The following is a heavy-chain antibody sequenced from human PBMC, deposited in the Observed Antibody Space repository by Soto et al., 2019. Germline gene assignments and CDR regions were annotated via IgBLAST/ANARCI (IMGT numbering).Heavy chain of an antibody. CDR1: GYTFTNYW. CDR3: VRPDSSGYYVY. J-gene: IGHJ4*02. D-gene: IGHD3-22*01. V-gene: IGHV5-51*01. CDR2: IHPADSDT. Sequence: VDSLKISCDFSGYTFTNYWIGLVRQMPGKGLEWMAIIHPADSDTRYSPSFQGQVTISADKSISTAYLQWSSLKASDTAMYYCVRPDSSGYYVYWGQGTLVTVSS.